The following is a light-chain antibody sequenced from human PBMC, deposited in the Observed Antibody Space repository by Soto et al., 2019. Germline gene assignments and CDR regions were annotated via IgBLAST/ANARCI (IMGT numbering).Light chain of an antibody. CDR3: QQTYTAPRT. CDR1: QSITIY. CDR2: GAS. Sequence: DIQMTQSPSSLSASVGDRVTITCRASQSITIYLNWYQQQPGKAPRLLIYGASTLQTGVPSRFSGSGSMTDFTLTISDLQPADFATYYCQQTYTAPRTFGQGTNVDI. V-gene: IGKV1-39*01. J-gene: IGKJ1*01.